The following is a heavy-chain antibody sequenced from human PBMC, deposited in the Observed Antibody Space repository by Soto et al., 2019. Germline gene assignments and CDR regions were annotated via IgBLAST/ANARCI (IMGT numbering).Heavy chain of an antibody. CDR2: INPNSGGT. CDR3: ARVGGSDCSGGSCYPDYYYYYGMDV. CDR1: GYTFTGYY. J-gene: IGHJ6*02. D-gene: IGHD2-15*01. Sequence: ASVKVSCKASGYTFTGYYMHWVRQAPGQGLEWMGWINPNSGGTNYAQKFQGRVTMTRDTSISTAYMELSRLRSDDTAVYYCARVGGSDCSGGSCYPDYYYYYGMDVWGQGTTVTVSS. V-gene: IGHV1-2*02.